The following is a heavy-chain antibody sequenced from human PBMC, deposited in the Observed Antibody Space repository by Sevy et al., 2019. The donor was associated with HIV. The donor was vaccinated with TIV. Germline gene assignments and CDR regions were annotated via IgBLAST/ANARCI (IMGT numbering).Heavy chain of an antibody. J-gene: IGHJ5*02. D-gene: IGHD6-13*01. CDR1: AFTFSTYA. CDR3: AREAGYSVNWYPRFDP. Sequence: GGSLRLSCAASAFTFSTYAMYWVRQAPGKGLEWVAVISYDGSHKYYADSVKGRFTISRDDSKSSLYLQMNTLRAEDTAVYYCAREAGYSVNWYPRFDPWGQRTLVTVSS. CDR2: ISYDGSHK. V-gene: IGHV3-30*03.